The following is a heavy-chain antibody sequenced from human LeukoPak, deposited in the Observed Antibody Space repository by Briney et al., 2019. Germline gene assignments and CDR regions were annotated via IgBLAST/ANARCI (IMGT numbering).Heavy chain of an antibody. CDR3: ARARYCSSTSCYRSVYNWFDP. V-gene: IGHV4-4*02. CDR1: GGSISSSNW. CDR2: IYHSGST. D-gene: IGHD2-2*01. J-gene: IGHJ5*02. Sequence: SETLSLTCAVSGGSISSSNWWSWVRQPPGKGLEWIGEIYHSGSTNYNPSLKSRVTISVDKSKNQFSLKLSSVTAADTAVYYCARARYCSSTSCYRSVYNWFDPWGQGTLVTVSS.